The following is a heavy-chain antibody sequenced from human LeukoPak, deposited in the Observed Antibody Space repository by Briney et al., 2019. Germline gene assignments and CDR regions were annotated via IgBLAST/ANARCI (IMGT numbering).Heavy chain of an antibody. D-gene: IGHD3-3*01. V-gene: IGHV1-24*01. J-gene: IGHJ4*02. CDR1: GYTLTELS. CDR3: ATDRDSSRIFWDY. Sequence: ASVKVSCKVSGYTLTELSMHWVRQAPGKGLEWMGGFDPEDGETIYAQKFQGRVTMTGDTSTDTAYMELSSLRSEDTAVYYCATDRDSSRIFWDYWGQGTLVTVSS. CDR2: FDPEDGET.